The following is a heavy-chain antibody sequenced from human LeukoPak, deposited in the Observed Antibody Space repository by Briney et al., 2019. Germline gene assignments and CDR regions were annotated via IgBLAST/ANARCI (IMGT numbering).Heavy chain of an antibody. CDR2: VSGSGGST. Sequence: YPGGSLRLSCSASGFTFSSNGINWVRQPPAQGQERDSTVSGSGGSTNYDDPANNRFTTSSDNTTNTQYPQMNTPRTEDTAAYYCAKDELRHDGTWGQGTMVTVSS. CDR1: GFTFSSNG. V-gene: IGHV3-23*01. D-gene: IGHD4-23*01. CDR3: AKDELRHDGT. J-gene: IGHJ3*01.